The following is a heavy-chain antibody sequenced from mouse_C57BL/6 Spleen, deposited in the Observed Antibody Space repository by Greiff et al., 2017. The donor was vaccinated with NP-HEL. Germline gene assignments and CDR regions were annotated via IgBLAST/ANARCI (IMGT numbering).Heavy chain of an antibody. CDR2: INPGSGGT. D-gene: IGHD4-1*01. J-gene: IGHJ2*01. CDR1: GYAFTNYL. CDR3: ARGGSNWDGYFDY. Sequence: QVQLKESGAELVRPGTSVKVSCKASGYAFTNYLIEWVKQRPGQGLEWIGVINPGSGGTNYNEKFKGKATLTADKSSSTAYMQLSSLTSEDSAVYFCARGGSNWDGYFDYWGQGTTLTVSS. V-gene: IGHV1-54*01.